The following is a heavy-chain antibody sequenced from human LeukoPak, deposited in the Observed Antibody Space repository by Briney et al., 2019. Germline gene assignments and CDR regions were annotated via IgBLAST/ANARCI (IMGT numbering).Heavy chain of an antibody. CDR3: AKVQDSYDSAGYDDAFDV. D-gene: IGHD3-22*01. Sequence: GGSLRLSCAASGFTFNNYVMCWVRQAPGKGLEWVSTISDSGVTTHYADSVKGRFSISRDNSKNTLYLQMNSLSAEDTAVYYCAKVQDSYDSAGYDDAFDVWGQGTMVTVSS. CDR2: ISDSGVTT. CDR1: GFTFNNYV. J-gene: IGHJ3*01. V-gene: IGHV3-23*01.